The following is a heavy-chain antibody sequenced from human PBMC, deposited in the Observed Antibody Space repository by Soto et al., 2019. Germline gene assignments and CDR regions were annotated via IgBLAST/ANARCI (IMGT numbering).Heavy chain of an antibody. D-gene: IGHD6-13*01. CDR1: GYTFTSYG. J-gene: IGHJ6*02. V-gene: IGHV1-18*01. Sequence: QVQLVQSGAEVKNPGASVKVSCKASGYTFTSYGISWVRQAPGQGLEWMGWISTYNANTNYAKKVQGRVTMTTDTSTSTDYMELRSMRSDDTAVYYCARDSSSYFSGMDVWGQGTTVTVSS. CDR3: ARDSSSYFSGMDV. CDR2: ISTYNANT.